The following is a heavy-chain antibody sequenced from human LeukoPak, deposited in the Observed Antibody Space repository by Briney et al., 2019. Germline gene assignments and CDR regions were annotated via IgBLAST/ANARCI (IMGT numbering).Heavy chain of an antibody. J-gene: IGHJ4*02. Sequence: EASVKVSCKASGYTFTDYYIHWVRQAPGQGLEWMGWNSPNTGGTKYAQKFQGRVTMTRDTSITTAYVELSGLTSDDTAVYYCARGGGSWYADYWGQGILVTVSS. CDR3: ARGGGSWYADY. D-gene: IGHD6-13*01. V-gene: IGHV1-2*02. CDR1: GYTFTDYY. CDR2: NSPNTGGT.